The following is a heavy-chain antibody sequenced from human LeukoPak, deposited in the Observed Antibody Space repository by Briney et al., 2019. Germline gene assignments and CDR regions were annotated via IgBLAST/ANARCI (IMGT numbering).Heavy chain of an antibody. D-gene: IGHD3-22*01. CDR1: GYSFSSYW. V-gene: IGHV5-51*01. CDR2: NYPGDSDT. CDR3: ARYDSSGPLDY. J-gene: IGHJ4*02. Sequence: PGASLQISCQGAGYSFSSYWSGWVRQLPGKALACMGINYPGDSDTRYSPSFQGQVTISADKSISTAYLQWSSLKASDTAMYYCARYDSSGPLDYWGQGTLVTVSS.